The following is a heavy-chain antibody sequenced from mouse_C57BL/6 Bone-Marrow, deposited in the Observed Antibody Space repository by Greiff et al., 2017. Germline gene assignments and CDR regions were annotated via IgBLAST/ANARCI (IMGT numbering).Heavy chain of an antibody. J-gene: IGHJ3*01. CDR3: ARVRAGTGFAY. D-gene: IGHD4-1*01. V-gene: IGHV5-4*03. Sequence: DVKLVESGGGLVKPGGSLKLSCAASGFTFSSYAMSWVRQTPEKRLEWVATISDGGSYTYYPDNVKGRFTISRDNAKNNLYLQISHLKSEDTAMYYCARVRAGTGFAYWGQGTLVTVSA. CDR2: ISDGGSYT. CDR1: GFTFSSYA.